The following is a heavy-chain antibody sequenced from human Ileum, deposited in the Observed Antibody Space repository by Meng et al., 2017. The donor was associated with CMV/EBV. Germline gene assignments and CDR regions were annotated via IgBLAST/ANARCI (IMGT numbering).Heavy chain of an antibody. D-gene: IGHD6-6*01. CDR1: GFTFRAYW. V-gene: IGHV3-7*01. CDR3: ARDGPSIAAPD. J-gene: IGHJ4*02. CDR2: IKEDGSER. Sequence: GGSLRLSCAASGFTFRAYWMSWFRQSVGKGPQWVASIKEDGSERYYVDSVQGRFTISRDNAEKSLYLQMNSLRAEDTAVYYCARDGPSIAAPDWGQGTLVTVSS.